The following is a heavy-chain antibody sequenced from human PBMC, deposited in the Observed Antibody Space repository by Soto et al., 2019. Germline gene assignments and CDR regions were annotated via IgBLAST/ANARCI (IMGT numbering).Heavy chain of an antibody. Sequence: SETLSLTCTVSGGSISTYYWNWIRQPPGKGLESIGYIYYSGSANYSPSLKSRVTISVDTSKNEFSLKLSSVTAADTAVYYCATVHGTSRSFEYWGQGTLVTVSS. CDR1: GGSISTYY. V-gene: IGHV4-59*01. CDR3: ATVHGTSRSFEY. CDR2: IYYSGSA. J-gene: IGHJ4*02.